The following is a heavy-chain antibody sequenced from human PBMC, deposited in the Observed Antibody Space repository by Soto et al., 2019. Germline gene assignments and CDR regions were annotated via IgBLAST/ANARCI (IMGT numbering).Heavy chain of an antibody. Sequence: GESLKISCKGSGYSFTSYWIGWVRQMPGKGLDWIGFIYPGDSDTRYSPSFQGQVTISADNSISTAYLQWSSLKASDTAMYYCARHGLWYYDSSGDDAFDIWGQGTMVTVSS. J-gene: IGHJ3*02. CDR3: ARHGLWYYDSSGDDAFDI. CDR2: IYPGDSDT. D-gene: IGHD3-22*01. V-gene: IGHV5-51*01. CDR1: GYSFTSYW.